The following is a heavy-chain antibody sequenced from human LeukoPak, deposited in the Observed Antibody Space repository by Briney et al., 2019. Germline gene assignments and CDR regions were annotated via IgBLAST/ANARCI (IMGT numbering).Heavy chain of an antibody. J-gene: IGHJ4*02. D-gene: IGHD3-10*01. CDR3: ARDRRPISITMVRGVDH. CDR2: IDPNSGGT. Sequence: ASVKVSCKASGYTFTGYYMHWVRQAPGQGLEWMGWIDPNSGGTNYAQKFQGRVTMTRDTSISTAYMELSRLRSDDTAVYYCARDRRPISITMVRGVDHWGQGTLVTVSS. CDR1: GYTFTGYY. V-gene: IGHV1-2*02.